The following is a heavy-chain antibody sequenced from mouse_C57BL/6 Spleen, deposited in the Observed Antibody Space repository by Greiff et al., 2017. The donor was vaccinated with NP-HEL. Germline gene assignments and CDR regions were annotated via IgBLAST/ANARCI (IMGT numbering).Heavy chain of an antibody. Sequence: VQLQESGGGLVQPGGSLSLSCAASGFTFTDYYMSWVRQPPGKALEWLGFIRNKANGYTTEYSASVKGRFTISRDNSQSILYLQMNALRAEDSATYYCARSPFDGYDFDYWGQGTTLTVSS. V-gene: IGHV7-3*01. CDR2: IRNKANGYTT. CDR1: GFTFTDYY. D-gene: IGHD2-3*01. J-gene: IGHJ2*01. CDR3: ARSPFDGYDFDY.